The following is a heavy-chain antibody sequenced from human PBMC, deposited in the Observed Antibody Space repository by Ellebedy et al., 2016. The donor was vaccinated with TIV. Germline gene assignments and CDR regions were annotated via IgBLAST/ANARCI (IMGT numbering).Heavy chain of an antibody. CDR3: ARERGPIAYSSSWYGEGWYFDL. CDR1: GFTFSSYG. CDR2: IWYDGSNK. Sequence: GESLKISCAASGFTFSSYGMHWVRQAPGKGLEWVAGIWYDGSNKFHAESVKGRFTIPRYNSKNTLYLQTNSLRAEDTAVYYCARERGPIAYSSSWYGEGWYFDLWGRGTLVTVSS. D-gene: IGHD6-13*01. J-gene: IGHJ2*01. V-gene: IGHV3-33*01.